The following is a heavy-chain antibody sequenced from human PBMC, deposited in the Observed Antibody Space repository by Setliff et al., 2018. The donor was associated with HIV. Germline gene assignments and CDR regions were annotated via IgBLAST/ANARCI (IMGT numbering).Heavy chain of an antibody. CDR3: ARQAHPRGFYGSSGLFDS. Sequence: PGGSLRLSCAASDFTFNSYPMTWVRQAPGKGLEWVSSISGSGDDTQYVDSVKGRFTISRDNSKNTLYLQMSSLRADDTALYYCARQAHPRGFYGSSGLFDSWGQGTLVTVSS. D-gene: IGHD3-22*01. CDR2: ISGSGDDT. CDR1: DFTFNSYP. V-gene: IGHV3-23*01. J-gene: IGHJ4*02.